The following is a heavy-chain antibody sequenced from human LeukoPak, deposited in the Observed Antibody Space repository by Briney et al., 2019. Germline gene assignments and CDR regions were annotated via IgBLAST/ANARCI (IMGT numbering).Heavy chain of an antibody. CDR1: GYTFTSYD. D-gene: IGHD5-18*01. CDR3: ARAGSYSYGYWFDP. J-gene: IGHJ5*02. CDR2: MNPNSGNT. Sequence: ASVKVSCKASGYTFTSYDINWVRQATGQGLEWMGWMNPNSGNTGYAQKFQGRVTMTRNTSISTAYMELSSLRSEDTAVYYCARAGSYSYGYWFDPWGQGTLVTVSS. V-gene: IGHV1-8*01.